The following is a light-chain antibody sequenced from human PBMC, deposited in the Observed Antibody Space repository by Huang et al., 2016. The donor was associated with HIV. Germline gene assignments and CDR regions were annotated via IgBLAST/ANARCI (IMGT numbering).Light chain of an antibody. J-gene: IGKJ4*02. Sequence: DIKMTQSPSSVSASIGDRVSFTCRASQDVNKWLAWYQQKPGVAPKPLVYASSTLQSGAPSRFRGSGSGTHFTLTINNLQAEDFATYFCQQSVTFPLTFGGGTKVELK. CDR3: QQSVTFPLT. V-gene: IGKV1-12*01. CDR2: ASS. CDR1: QDVNKW.